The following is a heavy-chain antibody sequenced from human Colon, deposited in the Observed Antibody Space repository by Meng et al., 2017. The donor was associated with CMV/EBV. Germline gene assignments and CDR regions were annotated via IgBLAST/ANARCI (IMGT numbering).Heavy chain of an antibody. CDR2: IGDSDNYL. CDR1: GFTFISYS. D-gene: IGHD1-26*01. CDR3: ASRIVGATNDAFNV. J-gene: IGHJ3*01. V-gene: IGHV3-21*01. Sequence: GGSLRLSCAASGFTFISYSLNWVRQAPGKGLEWVSSIGDSDNYLYYADSVKGRFTISRDRAKNSMFLQMSSRRVEDTAVYYCASRIVGATNDAFNVWGQGTVVTVSS.